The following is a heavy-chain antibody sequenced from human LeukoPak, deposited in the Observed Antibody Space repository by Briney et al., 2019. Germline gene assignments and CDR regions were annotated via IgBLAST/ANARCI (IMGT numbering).Heavy chain of an antibody. Sequence: GASVKVSCKASGYTFTGYYMHWVRQAPGQGLEWMGWINPNSGGTNYAQKFQGRVTMTRDTSISTAYMELSRLRSEDTAVYYCGFRQFAPPQFDYWGQGTLVTVSS. CDR3: GFRQFAPPQFDY. CDR1: GYTFTGYY. D-gene: IGHD3-10*01. CDR2: INPNSGGT. J-gene: IGHJ4*02. V-gene: IGHV1-2*02.